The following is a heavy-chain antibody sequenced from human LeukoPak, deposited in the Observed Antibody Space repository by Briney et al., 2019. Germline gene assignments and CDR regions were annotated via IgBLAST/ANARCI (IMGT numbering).Heavy chain of an antibody. CDR2: IYHSGRT. Sequence: SETLSLTCAVSGYSISSGYYWGWIRQPPGKGLEWIGSIYHSGRTYYNPSLKSRVTISVDTSKNQFSLKLSSVTAADTAVYYCARQYRPWIFDYWGQGTLVTVSS. J-gene: IGHJ4*02. V-gene: IGHV4-38-2*01. CDR1: GYSISSGYY. D-gene: IGHD2-2*01. CDR3: ARQYRPWIFDY.